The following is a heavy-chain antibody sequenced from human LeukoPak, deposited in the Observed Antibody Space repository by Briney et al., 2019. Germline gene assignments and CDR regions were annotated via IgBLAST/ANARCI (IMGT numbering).Heavy chain of an antibody. J-gene: IGHJ4*02. CDR2: INHSGST. Sequence: SETLSLTCTVSGGSISSSSNYWGWVRQPPGKGLEWIGEINHSGSTNYNPSLKSRVTISVDTSKNQFSLNLSSVTAADTAVYYCARGVVVVPAAIGVYFDYWGQGTLVTVSS. V-gene: IGHV4-39*07. CDR1: GGSISSSSNY. CDR3: ARGVVVVPAAIGVYFDY. D-gene: IGHD2-2*01.